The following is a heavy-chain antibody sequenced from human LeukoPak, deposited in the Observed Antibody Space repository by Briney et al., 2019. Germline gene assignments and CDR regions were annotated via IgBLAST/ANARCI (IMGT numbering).Heavy chain of an antibody. CDR3: ARRNFFDY. CDR2: VGVSGGNT. CDR1: GFTFSTHA. J-gene: IGHJ4*02. Sequence: EGSLRLSCAASGFTFSTHAMSWVRQAPGKGLEWVSAVGVSGGNTYYADSVKGRFTISRDNSNNTLYLQMNSLRAEDTALYYCARRNFFDYWGQGTLVTVSS. V-gene: IGHV3-23*01.